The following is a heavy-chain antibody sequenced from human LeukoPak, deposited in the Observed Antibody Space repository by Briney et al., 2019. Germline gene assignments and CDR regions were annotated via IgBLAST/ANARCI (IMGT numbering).Heavy chain of an antibody. CDR2: INPNSGNT. J-gene: IGHJ4*02. CDR1: GYTFTSYY. CDR3: ARGYSSSWSIRQNRRVCDY. D-gene: IGHD6-13*01. Sequence: ASVKVSCKASGYTFTSYYINWVRQATGQGLEWMGWINPNSGNTGYAQKFQGRVTMTRNTSISTAYMELSSLRSEDTAVYYCARGYSSSWSIRQNRRVCDYWGQGTLVTVSS. V-gene: IGHV1-8*01.